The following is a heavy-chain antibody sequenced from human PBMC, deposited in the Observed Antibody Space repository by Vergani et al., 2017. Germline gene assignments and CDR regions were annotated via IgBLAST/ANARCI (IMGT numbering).Heavy chain of an antibody. CDR1: GVPITSGGYY. J-gene: IGHJ4*02. D-gene: IGHD3-9*01. CDR2: INHSGST. Sequence: QVQLQESGPGLVKPSQTLSLTRTVSGVPITSGGYYWSWVRHPPGKGLEWIGEINHSGSTNYNPSLKSRVTISVDTSNNHFSLRLNSLTAADTAVYYCARRSGIVYDIFSGTQYFFDFWGQGTLVTVSS. CDR3: ARRSGIVYDIFSGTQYFFDF. V-gene: IGHV4-31*03.